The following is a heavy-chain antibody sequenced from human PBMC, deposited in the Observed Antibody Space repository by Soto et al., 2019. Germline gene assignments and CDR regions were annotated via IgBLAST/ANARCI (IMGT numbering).Heavy chain of an antibody. D-gene: IGHD3-16*02. V-gene: IGHV4-34*01. CDR2: INHSGST. Sequence: SETLSLTCAVYGGSFSGYYWSWIRQPPGKGLEWIGEINHSGSTNYNPSLKSRVNKSVDTSKNQLSLKLSSVAAADTAVYYFARASYDYIWGSYRIQGSFDYWGQGTLVTVSS. CDR1: GGSFSGYY. J-gene: IGHJ4*02. CDR3: ARASYDYIWGSYRIQGSFDY.